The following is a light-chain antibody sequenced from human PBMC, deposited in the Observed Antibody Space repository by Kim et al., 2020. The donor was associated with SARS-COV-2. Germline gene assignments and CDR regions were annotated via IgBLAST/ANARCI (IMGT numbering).Light chain of an antibody. CDR2: YDR. Sequence: ATGQTARIISGGNNNGMKSVKCYQQKQEPSPVPVIYYDRDRHSGIPERVRGSKSGNTDTLTLSRGEAGDEDDSDCQVREGGSDHGVFGGGTQLTVL. CDR1: NNGMKS. V-gene: IGLV3-21*01. J-gene: IGLJ3*02. CDR3: QVREGGSDHGV.